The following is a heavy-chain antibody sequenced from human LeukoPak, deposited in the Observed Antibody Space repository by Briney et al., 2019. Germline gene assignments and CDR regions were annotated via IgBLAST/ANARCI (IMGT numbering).Heavy chain of an antibody. J-gene: IGHJ4*02. Sequence: KTSETLSLTCTVSGGSISSNYWSWIRQPPGKGLEWIGYIYYKGNTNYNPSLKNRVTISVDTSKNQFSLKLSSVTAADTAVYYCARDRNYYFDYWGQGTLVTVSS. CDR2: IYYKGNT. V-gene: IGHV4-59*01. CDR3: ARDRNYYFDY. CDR1: GGSISSNY.